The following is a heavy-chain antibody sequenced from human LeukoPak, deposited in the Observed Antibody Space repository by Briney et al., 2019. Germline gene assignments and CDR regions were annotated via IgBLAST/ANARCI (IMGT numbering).Heavy chain of an antibody. CDR3: ARQTYYYEYYFDY. CDR2: IYHSGST. D-gene: IGHD3-22*01. Sequence: SETLSLTCTVSGGSISSGDYYWSWIRQPPGKGLEWIGYIYHSGSTYYNPSLKSRVTISVDRSKNQFSLKLSSVTAADTAVYYCARQTYYYEYYFDYWGQGTLVTVSS. V-gene: IGHV4-30-2*02. CDR1: GGSISSGDYY. J-gene: IGHJ4*02.